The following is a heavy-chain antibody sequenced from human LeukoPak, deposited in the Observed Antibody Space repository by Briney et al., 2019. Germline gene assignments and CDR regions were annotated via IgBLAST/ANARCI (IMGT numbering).Heavy chain of an antibody. Sequence: GGSLRLSCAASGFTLSSYAMSWVRQAPGKGLEWVSAISDSGNTYHADSVKGRFTISRDSSKNTLFLQMNSLRAEDTAVYYCARGPDYYDSSGYLDYWGQGTLVTVSS. CDR2: ISDSGNT. D-gene: IGHD3-22*01. CDR1: GFTLSSYA. CDR3: ARGPDYYDSSGYLDY. J-gene: IGHJ4*02. V-gene: IGHV3-23*01.